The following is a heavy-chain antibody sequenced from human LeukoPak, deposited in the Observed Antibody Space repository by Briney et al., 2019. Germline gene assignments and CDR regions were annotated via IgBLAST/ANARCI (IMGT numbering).Heavy chain of an antibody. J-gene: IGHJ6*02. CDR3: ARLDTAMVYGMDL. Sequence: SETLSLTCTESRGSISSYYWSCIRHPPGKGLEWIGYIYYSGSTKHHPPLKSRVTISLSPSQNQFSPKLRPVTAADTAGYYCARLDTAMVYGMDLWAQGTTHTVS. D-gene: IGHD5-18*01. V-gene: IGHV4-59*08. CDR1: RGSISSYY. CDR2: IYYSGST.